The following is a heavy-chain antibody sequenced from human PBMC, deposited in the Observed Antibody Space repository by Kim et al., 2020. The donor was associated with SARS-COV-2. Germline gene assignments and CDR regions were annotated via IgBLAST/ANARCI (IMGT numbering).Heavy chain of an antibody. Sequence: GGSLRLSCAASGFTLSGSTLPWVRQASGKGLEWVGRIKNKANSYSTTDSASGKFIFTISNDNSYNTAYLQMISLKTTDASVCFCTSVDAISGRGYLVFD. J-gene: IGHJ3*02. CDR1: GFTLSGST. CDR3: TSVDAISGRGYLVFD. V-gene: IGHV3-73*01. D-gene: IGHD6-13*01. CDR2: IKNKANSYST.